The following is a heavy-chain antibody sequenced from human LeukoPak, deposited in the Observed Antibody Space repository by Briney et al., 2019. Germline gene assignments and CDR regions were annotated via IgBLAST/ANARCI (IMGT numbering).Heavy chain of an antibody. J-gene: IGHJ5*02. CDR2: INPNSGGT. CDR3: ARVTSSWTQNWFDP. V-gene: IGHV1-2*02. CDR1: GYTFTGYY. D-gene: IGHD6-13*01. Sequence: ASVKVSCKASGYTFTGYYMHWVRQAPGQGLEWMGWINPNSGGTNYAQKFQGRVTMTRDTSISTAYMELSRLRSDDTAVYYCARVTSSWTQNWFDPWGQGTLVTVSS.